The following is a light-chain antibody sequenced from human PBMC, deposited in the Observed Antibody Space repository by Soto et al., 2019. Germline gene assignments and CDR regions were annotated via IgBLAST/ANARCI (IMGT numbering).Light chain of an antibody. CDR2: WAS. CDR3: QQYNSYPRT. Sequence: DIVMTQSPDSLAVSLGERATMNCKCSRSVLYKSNNKNHLAWYQQKPGQPPQLIIYWASTRESGVPERFSGSGSGTDFTLTISSLQPDDFATYYCQQYNSYPRTFGQGTKVDIK. J-gene: IGKJ1*01. CDR1: RSVLYKSNNKNH. V-gene: IGKV4-1*01.